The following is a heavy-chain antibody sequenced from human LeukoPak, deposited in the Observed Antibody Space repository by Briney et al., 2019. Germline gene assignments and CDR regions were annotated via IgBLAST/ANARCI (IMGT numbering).Heavy chain of an antibody. CDR1: GFTFSNYA. J-gene: IGHJ4*02. V-gene: IGHV3-23*01. D-gene: IGHD6-13*01. Sequence: GGSLRLSCAASGFTFSNYAMSWVRQAPGKGLEWVSAISGSASSTYYADSVKGRFTISRDNSKNTLYLQMNSLRAEDTAVYYCARGGESFLGIAAAGRFDYWGQGTLVTVSS. CDR3: ARGGESFLGIAAAGRFDY. CDR2: ISGSASST.